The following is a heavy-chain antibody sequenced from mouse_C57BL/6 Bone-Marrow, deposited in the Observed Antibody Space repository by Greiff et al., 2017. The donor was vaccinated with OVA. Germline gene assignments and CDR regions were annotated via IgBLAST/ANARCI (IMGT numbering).Heavy chain of an antibody. V-gene: IGHV2-2*01. D-gene: IGHD4-1*01. CDR1: GFSLTSYG. CDR3: ATSNFYYFDY. Sequence: QVQLKESGPGLVQPSQSLSITCTVSGFSLTSYGVHWVRQSPGKGLEWLGVIWSGGSTDYNAAFIYSLSISKDNSKSQVFFQMNSLQADDTAIYYCATSNFYYFDYWGQGTTLTVSS. CDR2: IWSGGST. J-gene: IGHJ2*01.